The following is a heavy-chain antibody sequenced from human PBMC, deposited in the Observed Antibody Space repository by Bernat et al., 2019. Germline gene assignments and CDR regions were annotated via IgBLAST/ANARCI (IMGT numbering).Heavy chain of an antibody. V-gene: IGHV1-58*01. Sequence: QMQLVQSGPEVKKPGTSVKVSCKASGFTFTNSAVQWVRQARGQRLEWIGWIVVGSGNTNYAQKFQERVTITRDMSTSTAYMELSRLRSEDTAVDYCAADDLGVGAWGQGTLVTVSS. J-gene: IGHJ4*02. CDR3: AADDLGVGA. CDR2: IVVGSGNT. CDR1: GFTFTNSA. D-gene: IGHD3-16*01.